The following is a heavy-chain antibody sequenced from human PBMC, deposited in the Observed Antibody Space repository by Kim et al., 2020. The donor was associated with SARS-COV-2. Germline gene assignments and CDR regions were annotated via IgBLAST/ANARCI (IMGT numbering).Heavy chain of an antibody. CDR2: IGGSYGTT. V-gene: IGHV3-23*01. CDR3: AKIMTSSAFNI. J-gene: IGHJ3*02. Sequence: EGSLRLSCAASGFTISDSPMIWVRQAPGKGLEWVSSIGGSYGTTYYADSVKGRFTISRDNSKNTLYLQMNSLSADDTAIFYCAKIMTSSAFNIWGQGTMVTVSS. CDR1: GFTISDSP. D-gene: IGHD2-8*01.